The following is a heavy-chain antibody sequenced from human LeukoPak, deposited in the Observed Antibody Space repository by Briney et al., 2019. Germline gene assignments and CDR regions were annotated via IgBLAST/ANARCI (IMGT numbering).Heavy chain of an antibody. CDR3: ARNNDMDV. CDR1: GFLLSNHW. Sequence: GSSLRLSCAASGFLLSNHWMTWVRQAPGKGPEWVANMNKDGSEKYYVDSVKGRFTISRDTAKNSLYLQMNNLRAEDTALYYCARNNDMDVWGQGTTVTVSS. V-gene: IGHV3-7*03. J-gene: IGHJ6*02. D-gene: IGHD1/OR15-1a*01. CDR2: MNKDGSEK.